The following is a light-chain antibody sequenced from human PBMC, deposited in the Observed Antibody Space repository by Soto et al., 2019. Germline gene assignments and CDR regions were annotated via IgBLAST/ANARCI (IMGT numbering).Light chain of an antibody. CDR1: QSVLHSSNNKNY. CDR3: QQYYSTPWT. CDR2: WAS. Sequence: DIVMTQSPDSLGVSLGERATINCKSSQSVLHSSNNKNYLAWYQQKPGQPPKLLIYWASTRESGVPDRFSGSGSGTDFTLTISSLQAEDVAVYYCQQYYSTPWTFGQGTKVDIK. V-gene: IGKV4-1*01. J-gene: IGKJ1*01.